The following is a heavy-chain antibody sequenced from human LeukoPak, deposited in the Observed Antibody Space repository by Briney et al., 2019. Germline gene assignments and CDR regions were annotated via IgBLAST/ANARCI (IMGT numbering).Heavy chain of an antibody. D-gene: IGHD1-1*01. CDR2: IGIDSGNT. Sequence: GGTLRLSCTASGLPFIEYGMNWVRHVPGKGLEWSSYIGIDSGNTKYADPVRGRFTIPADKAKNSLYLQMNSLRVEDTAVYYCARDHNYAFDNWGQGTLVSVAS. V-gene: IGHV3-48*01. J-gene: IGHJ4*02. CDR1: GLPFIEYG. CDR3: ARDHNYAFDN.